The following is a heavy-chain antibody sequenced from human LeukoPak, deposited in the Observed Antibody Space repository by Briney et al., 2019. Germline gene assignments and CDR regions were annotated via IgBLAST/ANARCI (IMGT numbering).Heavy chain of an antibody. CDR1: GFNFNTYT. CDR3: VRGSYGAYDY. J-gene: IGHJ4*02. CDR2: ISSDSSYI. D-gene: IGHD4-17*01. Sequence: PGGSLRLSCAASGFNFNTYTMNWVRQAPGKRLEWVSSISSDSSYIYYADAVHGRFTVSRDNAKYSLYLQMNSLRAEDTAVYYCVRGSYGAYDYWGQGSLVTVSS. V-gene: IGHV3-21*01.